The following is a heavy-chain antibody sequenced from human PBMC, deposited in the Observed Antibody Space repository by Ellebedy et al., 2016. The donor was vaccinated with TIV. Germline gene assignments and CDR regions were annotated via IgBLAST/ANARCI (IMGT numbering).Heavy chain of an antibody. CDR1: GFIFNLYA. D-gene: IGHD3-16*01. J-gene: IGHJ4*02. V-gene: IGHV3-23*01. Sequence: PGGSLRLSCAGSGFIFNLYAMSWVRQAPGKGLEWVSGINGKGDSTYYADAVKGRFTISRDNSKKTLYLQMNSLRADDTAVYYCAKLRGFMTTMGDASDYWGQGTPVTVSA. CDR2: INGKGDST. CDR3: AKLRGFMTTMGDASDY.